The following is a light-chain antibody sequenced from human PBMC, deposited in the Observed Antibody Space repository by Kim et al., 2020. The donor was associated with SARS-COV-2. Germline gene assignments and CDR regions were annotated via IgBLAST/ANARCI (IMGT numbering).Light chain of an antibody. CDR2: EDI. J-gene: IGLJ1*01. CDR3: QTWDSGTPYV. V-gene: IGLV3-1*01. Sequence: SYELTQPPSVSVSPGQKAIITCSGNKLGDRHACWYQQRPGQSPVLVIYEDIKRPSGIPERFSGSNSGNTATLTIRGTRAMDEADYYCQTWDSGTPYVFGPGNTVTFL. CDR1: KLGDRH.